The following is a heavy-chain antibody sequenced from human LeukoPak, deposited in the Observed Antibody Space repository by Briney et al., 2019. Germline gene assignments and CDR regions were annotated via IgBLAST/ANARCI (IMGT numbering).Heavy chain of an antibody. D-gene: IGHD6-13*01. Sequence: GESLKISCKGSGYSFTSYWIGWVRQMPGKGLEWMGIIYPGDSDTRYSPSFQGQVTISADKSISTAYMELSRLRSDDTAVYYCATGIAAAGTLDYWGQGTLVTVSS. CDR2: IYPGDSDT. J-gene: IGHJ4*02. CDR3: ATGIAAAGTLDY. V-gene: IGHV5-51*01. CDR1: GYSFTSYW.